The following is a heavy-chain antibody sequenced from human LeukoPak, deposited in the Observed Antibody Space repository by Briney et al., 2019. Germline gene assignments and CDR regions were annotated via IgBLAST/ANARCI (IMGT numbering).Heavy chain of an antibody. Sequence: GGSLRLSCAASGFSFNDFTMFWVRQVPGKGLEWVSLISWDGGSIYYADSVRGRFTISRDNRKNSLYLYLQMNSLRSADTGLYYCAKGGMYSSSSPYMDVWGKGTTVTVSS. CDR2: ISWDGGSI. CDR1: GFSFNDFT. CDR3: AKGGMYSSSSPYMDV. J-gene: IGHJ6*03. D-gene: IGHD6-6*01. V-gene: IGHV3-43*01.